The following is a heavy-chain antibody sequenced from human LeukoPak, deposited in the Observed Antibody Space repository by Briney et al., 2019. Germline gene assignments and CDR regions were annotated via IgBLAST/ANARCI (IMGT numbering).Heavy chain of an antibody. CDR1: GGSISSSSYY. CDR3: ARGGVYYYYMDV. Sequence: PSETLSLTCTVSGGSISSSSYYWGWIRQPPGKGLEWIGSVYYSGYTYYNPSLKSRVTISVDTSNDQFSLKLSSETAADTAVYYCARGGVYYYYMDVWGKGTTVTISS. J-gene: IGHJ6*03. CDR2: VYYSGYT. V-gene: IGHV4-39*01. D-gene: IGHD2-15*01.